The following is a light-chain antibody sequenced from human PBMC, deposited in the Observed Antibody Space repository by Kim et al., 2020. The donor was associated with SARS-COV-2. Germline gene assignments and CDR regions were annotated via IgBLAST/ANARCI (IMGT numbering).Light chain of an antibody. Sequence: SASVGDRVTITCRASQSISSWLAWYQQKPGKAPEVLIYKASSLESGVPSRFSGSGSGTEFTLTISSLQPDDFATYYCQQYKSYPYTLGQGTKLEIK. V-gene: IGKV1-5*03. CDR3: QQYKSYPYT. J-gene: IGKJ2*01. CDR1: QSISSW. CDR2: KAS.